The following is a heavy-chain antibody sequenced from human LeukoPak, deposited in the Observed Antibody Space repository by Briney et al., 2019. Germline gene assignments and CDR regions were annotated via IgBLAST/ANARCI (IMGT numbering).Heavy chain of an antibody. D-gene: IGHD1-26*01. V-gene: IGHV3-15*01. CDR2: IKSKIDGGTT. Sequence: GGSLRLSCAASGFTFSSYGMHWVREAPGKGLEWVGRIKSKIDGGTTDYAAPVKGRFTISRDDSKNTLYLQMNSLKTEDTAVYYCTTDPRGARYWGQGTLVSVSS. CDR3: TTDPRGARY. J-gene: IGHJ4*02. CDR1: GFTFSSYG.